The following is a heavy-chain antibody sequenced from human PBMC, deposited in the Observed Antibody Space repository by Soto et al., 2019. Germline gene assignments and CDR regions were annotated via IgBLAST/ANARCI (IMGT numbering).Heavy chain of an antibody. D-gene: IGHD5-18*01. CDR3: AKPPQSYVHTTRVLFDY. V-gene: IGHV3-23*01. CDR1: GFTFNTYA. Sequence: PGGSLRLSCAASGFTFNTYAMSWVRQAPGKGLEWVSIISASGGITYYADSVKGRFTISRDSYKNTLYLQMNSLRVEDTAVYYCAKPPQSYVHTTRVLFDYWGQGTLVTVSS. J-gene: IGHJ4*02. CDR2: ISASGGIT.